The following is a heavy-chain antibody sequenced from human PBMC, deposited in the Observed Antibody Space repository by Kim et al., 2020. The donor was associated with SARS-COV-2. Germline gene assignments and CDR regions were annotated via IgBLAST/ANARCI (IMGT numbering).Heavy chain of an antibody. Sequence: SETLSLTCTVSGGSISSYYWSWIRQPPGKGLEWIGYIYYSGSTNYNPSLKSRVTISVDTSKNQFSLKLSSVTAADTAVYYCARSSGEGSSYDFWSGYYTDWFDPWGQGTLVTVSS. CDR2: IYYSGST. D-gene: IGHD3-3*01. CDR3: ARSSGEGSSYDFWSGYYTDWFDP. CDR1: GGSISSYY. J-gene: IGHJ5*02. V-gene: IGHV4-59*13.